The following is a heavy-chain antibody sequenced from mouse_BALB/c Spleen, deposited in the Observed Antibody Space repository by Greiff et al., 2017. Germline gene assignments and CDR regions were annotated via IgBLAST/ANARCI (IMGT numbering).Heavy chain of an antibody. V-gene: IGHV2-9-2*01. J-gene: IGHJ1*01. Sequence: QVQLQQSGPGLVAPSQSLSITCTVSGFSLTSYDISWIRQPPGKGLEWLGVIWTGGGTNYNSAFMSRLSISKDNSKSQVFLKMNSLQTDDTAIYYCVRDQARYFDVWGAGTTVTVSS. CDR3: VRDQARYFDV. CDR2: IWTGGGT. D-gene: IGHD3-2*02. CDR1: GFSLTSYD.